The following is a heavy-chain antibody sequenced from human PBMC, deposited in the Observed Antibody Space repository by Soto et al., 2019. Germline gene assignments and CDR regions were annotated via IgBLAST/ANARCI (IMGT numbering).Heavy chain of an antibody. V-gene: IGHV4-30-4*01. D-gene: IGHD3-22*01. J-gene: IGHJ4*02. CDR2: IYNGGTT. CDR1: GGSINTVNYY. Sequence: PSETLSLTCTVSGGSINTVNYYWSWIRQSPDKGLEWIGHIYNGGTTYNNPSLTSRVTISVDRSNNQFYLKLSSVSAADTAVYYCAREYNYDSSGIGFDSWGQGTLVTVSS. CDR3: AREYNYDSSGIGFDS.